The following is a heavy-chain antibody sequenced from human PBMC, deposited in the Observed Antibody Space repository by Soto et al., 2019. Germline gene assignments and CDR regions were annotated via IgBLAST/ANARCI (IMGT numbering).Heavy chain of an antibody. CDR1: GFSLSTSGVG. CDR3: ARGSDSSYYAMDV. CDR2: IYWDDDK. V-gene: IGHV2-5*02. Sequence: QITLKESGPTLVKPTQTLTLTCTFSGFSLSTSGVGVAWIRQPPGKALECLALIYWDDDKRYSPSLKSRVTITKDTSKHPVVLTVTNMDPMDTATYYCARGSDSSYYAMDVWGQGTTVTVSS. J-gene: IGHJ6*02. D-gene: IGHD1-26*01.